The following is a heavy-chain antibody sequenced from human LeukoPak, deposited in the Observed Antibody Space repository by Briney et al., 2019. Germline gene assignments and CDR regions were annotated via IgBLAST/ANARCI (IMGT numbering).Heavy chain of an antibody. CDR2: INPSGGST. Sequence: ASVKVSCKTSGYTFSAYYIHWVRQAPGQGLEWMGIINPSGGSTSYAQKFQGRVTMTRDTSTSTVYMELSSLRSEDTAVYYCARDIVGATGDDYWGQGTLVTVSS. CDR3: ARDIVGATGDDY. D-gene: IGHD1-26*01. V-gene: IGHV1-46*01. J-gene: IGHJ4*02. CDR1: GYTFSAYY.